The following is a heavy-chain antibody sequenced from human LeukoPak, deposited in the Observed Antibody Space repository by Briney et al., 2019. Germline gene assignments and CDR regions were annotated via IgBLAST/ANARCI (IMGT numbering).Heavy chain of an antibody. D-gene: IGHD5-12*01. CDR1: GGSISSGGYY. V-gene: IGHV4-31*03. CDR2: IYYSGST. J-gene: IGHJ4*02. CDR3: ARGRWGGYSGYDLDY. Sequence: SETLSLTCTVSGGSISSGGYYWSWLRQHPGKGLEWIGYIYYSGSTYYNPSLKSRVTISVDTSKNQFSLKLSSVTAADTAVYYCARGRWGGYSGYDLDYWGQGTLVTVSS.